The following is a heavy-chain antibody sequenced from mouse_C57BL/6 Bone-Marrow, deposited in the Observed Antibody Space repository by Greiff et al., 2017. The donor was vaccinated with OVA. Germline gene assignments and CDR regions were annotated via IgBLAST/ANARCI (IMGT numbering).Heavy chain of an antibody. V-gene: IGHV1-61*01. Sequence: VQLQQPGAELVRPGSSVKLSCKASGYTFTSYWMDWVKQRPGQGLEWIGNIYPSDSETHYNQKFKDKATLTVDKSSSTAYMQLSSLTSEDSAVYYCARHYPRCFDVWGTGTTVTVSS. CDR1: GYTFTSYW. J-gene: IGHJ1*03. CDR3: ARHYPRCFDV. CDR2: IYPSDSET. D-gene: IGHD5-5*01.